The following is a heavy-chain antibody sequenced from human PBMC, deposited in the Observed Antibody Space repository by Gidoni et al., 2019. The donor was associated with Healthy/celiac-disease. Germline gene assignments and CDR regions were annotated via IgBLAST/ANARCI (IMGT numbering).Heavy chain of an antibody. J-gene: IGHJ4*02. V-gene: IGHV3-33*01. CDR1: GFTFSRYG. CDR3: ARDYLRFLEWSHPDY. D-gene: IGHD3-3*01. Sequence: QVQLVESGGGVVQPGRSLRLSCAASGFTFSRYGMHWVRQAPGKGLEWVAVIWYDGSNKYYADSVKGRFTISRDNSKNTLYLQMNSLRAEDTAVYYCARDYLRFLEWSHPDYWGQGTLVTVSS. CDR2: IWYDGSNK.